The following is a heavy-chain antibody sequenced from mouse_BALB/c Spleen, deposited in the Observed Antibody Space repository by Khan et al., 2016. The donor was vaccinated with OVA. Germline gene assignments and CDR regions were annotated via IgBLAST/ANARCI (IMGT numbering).Heavy chain of an antibody. D-gene: IGHD1-1*01. CDR3: ANHGSSSAWFTY. J-gene: IGHJ3*01. CDR2: INPSTGYT. V-gene: IGHV1-7*01. Sequence: QVQLQQPGAELAKPGASVKMSCKASGYTFTSYWMHWVKQRPGQGLEWIGYINPSTGYTEYNQKFKDKATLTADKSSSTAYMQLSSLTSEDSAVYYGANHGSSSAWFTYWGQGTLVTVSA. CDR1: GYTFTSYW.